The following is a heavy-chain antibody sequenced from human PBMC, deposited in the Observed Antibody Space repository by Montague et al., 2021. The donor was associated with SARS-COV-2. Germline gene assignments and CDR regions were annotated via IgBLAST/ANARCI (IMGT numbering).Heavy chain of an antibody. CDR1: GDSVFPNSAA. D-gene: IGHD3-22*01. Sequence: CAISGDSVFPNSAAWCWFRQSPSRGLEWLGWTYHLYKWYLDYAVAVIGRITINADTSRNQFSLQLNSVTPEDTAVYYCVRAPYSNGFYGMVVWGQGTTVTVSS. J-gene: IGHJ6*02. CDR2: TYHLYKWYL. CDR3: VRAPYSNGFYGMVV. V-gene: IGHV6-1*01.